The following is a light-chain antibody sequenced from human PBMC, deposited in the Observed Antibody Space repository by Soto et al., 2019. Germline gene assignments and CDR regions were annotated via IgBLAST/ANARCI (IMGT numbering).Light chain of an antibody. CDR3: AAWDDSLSGRV. J-gene: IGLJ3*02. V-gene: IGLV1-47*01. Sequence: QSVLTQPPSASWTPGQSITISCSGSSSNIGSQYVYWYQQLPGTAPTVVIYKNNERPSGVPDRFSGSKSGTSASLAISGLRSEDEADYYCAAWDDSLSGRVFGGGTKLTVL. CDR2: KNN. CDR1: SSNIGSQY.